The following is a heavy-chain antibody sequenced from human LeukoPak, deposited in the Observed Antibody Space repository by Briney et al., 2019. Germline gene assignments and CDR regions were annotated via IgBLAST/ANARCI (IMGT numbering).Heavy chain of an antibody. CDR2: IYTSGST. V-gene: IGHV4-61*02. D-gene: IGHD1-26*01. CDR1: GGSISSGSYY. Sequence: SETLSLTCTVSGGSISSGSYYWSWIRQPAGKGLEWIGRIYTSGSTNYNPSLKSRVTTSVDTSKNQFSLKLSSVTAADTAVYYCAREQWEPGVDYWGKGTLVTVSS. J-gene: IGHJ4*02. CDR3: AREQWEPGVDY.